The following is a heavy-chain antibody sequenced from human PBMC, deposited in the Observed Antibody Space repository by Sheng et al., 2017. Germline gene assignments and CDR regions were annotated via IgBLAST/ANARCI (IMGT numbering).Heavy chain of an antibody. Sequence: EVQLVESGGGLVQPGGSLRLSCAASGLTLSGYWVHWVRQAPGKGPEWVSGINSDGIDTRYADSVRGRFTISRDDAKNTLHLQMNSLRADDSAVYHCVRLVYCDDGMCSDYWGRGTLVTVSA. CDR2: INSDGIDT. D-gene: IGHD2-21*01. V-gene: IGHV3-74*01. CDR3: VRLVYCDDGMCSDY. CDR1: GLTLSGYW. J-gene: IGHJ4*02.